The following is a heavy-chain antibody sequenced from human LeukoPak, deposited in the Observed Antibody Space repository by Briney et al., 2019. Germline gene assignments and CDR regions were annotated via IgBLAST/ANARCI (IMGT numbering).Heavy chain of an antibody. CDR2: IYHSGGT. CDR3: ARGSYVTGIDY. V-gene: IGHV4-30-2*01. CDR1: GGSISSGGYS. Sequence: PSQTLSLTCAVSGGSISSGGYSWSWIRQPPGKGLEWIGYIYHSGGTYYNPSLKSRVTISVDRSKNQFSLKLSSVTAADTAVYYCARGSYVTGIDYWGQGTLVTVSS. J-gene: IGHJ4*02. D-gene: IGHD1-1*01.